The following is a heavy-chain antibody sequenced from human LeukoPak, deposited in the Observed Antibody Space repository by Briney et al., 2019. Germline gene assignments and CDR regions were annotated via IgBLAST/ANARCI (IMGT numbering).Heavy chain of an antibody. J-gene: IGHJ4*02. CDR1: GYTLTELS. CDR2: FDPEDGET. V-gene: IGHV1-24*01. D-gene: IGHD4-23*01. CDR3: ATMTTVVTPGSFDY. Sequence: VASVKVSCKVSGYTLTELSMHWVRQAPGKGLEWMGGFDPEDGETTYAQKFQGRVTMTEDTSTDTAYMELSSLRSEDTAVYYCATMTTVVTPGSFDYWGQGTLVTVSS.